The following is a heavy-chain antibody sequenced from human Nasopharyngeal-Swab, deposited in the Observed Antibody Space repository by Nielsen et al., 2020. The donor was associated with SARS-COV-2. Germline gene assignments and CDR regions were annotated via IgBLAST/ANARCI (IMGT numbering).Heavy chain of an antibody. CDR2: IDTDGTIT. CDR3: AKDLPGYKEFDY. V-gene: IGHV3-74*01. CDR1: GFTFSSFG. J-gene: IGHJ4*02. Sequence: GASLKISCAASGFTFSSFGMHWVRQPPGKGLLWVSRIDTDGTITDYADSVKGRFTISRDNTKNSVYLQMNSLRTEDSALYYCAKDLPGYKEFDYWGQGTLVTVSS. D-gene: IGHD5-24*01.